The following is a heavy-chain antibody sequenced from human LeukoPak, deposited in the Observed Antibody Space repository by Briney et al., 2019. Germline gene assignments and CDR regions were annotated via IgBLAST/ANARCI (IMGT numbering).Heavy chain of an antibody. Sequence: NPSETLSLTCTVSGGSISSYYWSWIRQPPGKGLEWIGYIYYSGRTNYNPSLKSRVTISVDTSKNQFSLKLSSVTAADTAVYYCARTADYDFWSGLNYYYYMDVWGKGTTVTVSS. CDR1: GGSISSYY. D-gene: IGHD3-3*01. V-gene: IGHV4-59*01. CDR2: IYYSGRT. CDR3: ARTADYDFWSGLNYYYYMDV. J-gene: IGHJ6*03.